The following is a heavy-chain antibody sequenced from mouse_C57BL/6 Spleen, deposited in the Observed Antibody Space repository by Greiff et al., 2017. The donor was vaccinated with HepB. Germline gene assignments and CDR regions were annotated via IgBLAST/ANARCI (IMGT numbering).Heavy chain of an antibody. CDR1: GYTFTSYW. V-gene: IGHV1-55*01. D-gene: IGHD1-1*01. J-gene: IGHJ1*03. CDR2: IYPGSGST. CDR3: ERSRTDYYGSSYNWYFDG. Sequence: QVQLQQPGAELVKPGASVKMSCKASGYTFTSYWITWVKQRPGQGLEWIGDIYPGSGSTNYNEKFKSKATLTVDTSSSTAYMQLSSLTSEDSAVYYCERSRTDYYGSSYNWYFDGWGTGTTVTVSS.